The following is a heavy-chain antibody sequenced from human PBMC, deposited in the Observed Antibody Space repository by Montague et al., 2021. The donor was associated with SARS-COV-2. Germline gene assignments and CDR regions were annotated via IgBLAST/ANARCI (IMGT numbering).Heavy chain of an antibody. CDR1: GASVNASY. J-gene: IGHJ5*02. CDR3: ARNRGGDASGGYNWFDP. Sequence: SETLSLTCTVSGASVNASYWSWIRQPPGQGLEWIGYIHNSGTTNYKPSLRRRITMSVDTSKNEFSLRLRSVTAADTAVYYCARNRGGDASGGYNWFDPWGQGTLVTVSS. CDR2: IHNSGTT. D-gene: IGHD3-10*01. V-gene: IGHV4-59*02.